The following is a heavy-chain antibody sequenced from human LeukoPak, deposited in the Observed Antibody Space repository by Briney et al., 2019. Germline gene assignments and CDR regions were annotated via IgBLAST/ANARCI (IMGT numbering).Heavy chain of an antibody. CDR3: AKHLVGARTFEY. CDR2: ISASGGNT. J-gene: IGHJ4*02. CDR1: GFTFSSYA. Sequence: LPGGSQRLSCAASGFTFSSYAMSWVRQAPGRGLEWVTVISASGGNTYYADSVKGRFTISRDNSKNTLYLQLNSLRAEDTAEYYCAKHLVGARTFEYWGQGTLVTVSS. V-gene: IGHV3-23*01. D-gene: IGHD1-26*01.